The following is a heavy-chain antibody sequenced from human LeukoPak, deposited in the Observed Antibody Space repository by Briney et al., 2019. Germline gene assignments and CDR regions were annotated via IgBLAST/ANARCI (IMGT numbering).Heavy chain of an antibody. CDR3: AKDVVPDSGWDLDY. CDR2: IYPSGDST. D-gene: IGHD6-19*01. J-gene: IGHJ4*02. CDR1: GFTFSTYS. V-gene: IGHV3-23*01. Sequence: GGSLRLPCAASGFTFSTYSMTWVRQGPGKGLEWVSSIYPSGDSTFYADSVKGRFTISRDNSKNTLYLQMSSLRTEDTAIYYCAKDVVPDSGWDLDYWGQGTLVTVSS.